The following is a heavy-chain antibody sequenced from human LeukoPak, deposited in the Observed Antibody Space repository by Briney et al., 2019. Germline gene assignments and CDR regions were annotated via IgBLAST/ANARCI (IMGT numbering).Heavy chain of an antibody. D-gene: IGHD2-2*01. CDR2: IYYSGST. CDR1: GGSISSYY. Sequence: PSETLSLTCTFSGGSISSYYWSWIRQPPGKGLEWIVYIYYSGSTNYNPSLQSRVTISVDTSKNQFSLKLSAVTAADTAVYYCARLKVGYCSSTSCFLGNGMDVWGQGTTVTVSS. V-gene: IGHV4-59*08. J-gene: IGHJ6*02. CDR3: ARLKVGYCSSTSCFLGNGMDV.